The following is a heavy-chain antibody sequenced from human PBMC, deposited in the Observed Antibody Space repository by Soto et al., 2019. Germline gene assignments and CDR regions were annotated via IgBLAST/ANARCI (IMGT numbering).Heavy chain of an antibody. Sequence: GGSLRLSCAASGFTFSSYGMHWVRQAPGKGLEWVAVIWYDGSNKYYADSVKGRFTISRDNSKNTLYLQMNSLRAEDTAVYYCARESPYYYDSSGYSHWFDPWGQGTLVTVSS. CDR2: IWYDGSNK. CDR1: GFTFSSYG. V-gene: IGHV3-33*01. D-gene: IGHD3-22*01. CDR3: ARESPYYYDSSGYSHWFDP. J-gene: IGHJ5*02.